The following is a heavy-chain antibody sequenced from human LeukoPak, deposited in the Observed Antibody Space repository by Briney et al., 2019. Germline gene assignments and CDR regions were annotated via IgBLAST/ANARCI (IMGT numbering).Heavy chain of an antibody. CDR3: ARDFVGSGWYYPFDY. D-gene: IGHD6-19*01. J-gene: IGHJ4*02. CDR2: ISSSGSTI. CDR1: GFTVSSNY. V-gene: IGHV3-11*04. Sequence: PGGSLRLSCAASGFTVSSNYMSWVRQAPGKGLEWVSYISSSGSTIYYADSVKGRFTISRDNAKNSLYLQMNSLRAEDTAVYYCARDFVGSGWYYPFDYWGQGTLVTVSS.